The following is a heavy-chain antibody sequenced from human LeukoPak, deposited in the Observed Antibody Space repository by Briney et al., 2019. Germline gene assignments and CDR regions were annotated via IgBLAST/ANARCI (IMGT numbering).Heavy chain of an antibody. CDR2: IGIAGDT. J-gene: IGHJ3*02. D-gene: IGHD3-22*01. CDR3: AREEENYYDSSGYYSCAFDI. CDR1: GFTFSTYD. Sequence: GGSLRLSCAASGFTFSTYDMHWVRQATGEGLEWVSAIGIAGDTYYLGSVKGRFTISRDNAKNSLYLQMNSLRAEDTAVYYCAREEENYYDSSGYYSCAFDIWGQGTMVTVSS. V-gene: IGHV3-13*01.